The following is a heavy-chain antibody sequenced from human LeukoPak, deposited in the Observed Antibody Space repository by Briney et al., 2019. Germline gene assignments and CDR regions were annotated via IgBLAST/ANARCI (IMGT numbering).Heavy chain of an antibody. CDR3: ARGNYYDPTTYYRAFDI. CDR1: SGSLSSYY. V-gene: IGHV4-59*01. J-gene: IGHJ3*02. CDR2: IYYSGST. D-gene: IGHD3-22*01. Sequence: PSETLSLTCTVSSGSLSSYYWSWLRQPPGKGLEWVGYIYYSGSTNYNPSLKSRVSMSVGTSNIQFSLKLSSVTAADTAVYYCARGNYYDPTTYYRAFDIWGQGTMVTVSS.